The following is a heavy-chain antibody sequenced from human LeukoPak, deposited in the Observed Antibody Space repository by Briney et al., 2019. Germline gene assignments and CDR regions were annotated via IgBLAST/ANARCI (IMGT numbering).Heavy chain of an antibody. J-gene: IGHJ4*02. CDR2: IKSDGSGT. V-gene: IGHV3-74*01. Sequence: SGGSLRLSCVAAGFTFSKYWMHWVRQAPGKGLEWVSRIKSDGSGTSYVDSVKGRFTISRDNAKNTLYLQMDSLRAEDTAVYYCTSPEPDYWGQGTLVTVSA. CDR1: GFTFSKYW. CDR3: TSPEPDY.